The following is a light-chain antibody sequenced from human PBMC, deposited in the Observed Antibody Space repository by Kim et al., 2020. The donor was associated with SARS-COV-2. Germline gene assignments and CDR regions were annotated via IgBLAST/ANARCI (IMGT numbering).Light chain of an antibody. CDR3: QALDSGTAV. J-gene: IGLJ3*02. Sequence: SVSPGQTARITGSGNKLGYNYGSWHQQRPRQSPVVVIYQDSNRPAEIPERFSGSNSGNTATLTISGTQAMDEADYFCQALDSGTAVFGGGTQLTVL. V-gene: IGLV3-1*01. CDR1: KLGYNY. CDR2: QDS.